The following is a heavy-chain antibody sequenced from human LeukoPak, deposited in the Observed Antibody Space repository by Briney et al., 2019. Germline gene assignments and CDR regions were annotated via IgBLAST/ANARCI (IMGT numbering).Heavy chain of an antibody. CDR1: GFTFSSYG. D-gene: IGHD3-16*01. CDR2: ISYDGSNK. V-gene: IGHV3-30*18. Sequence: GGSLRLSCAASGFTFSSYGMHWVRQAPGKGLEWVAVISYDGSNKYYADSVKGRFTISRDNSKNTLYLQMNSLRAEDTAVYYCAKDHGGYGERFDYWGQGTLVTVSS. CDR3: AKDHGGYGERFDY. J-gene: IGHJ4*02.